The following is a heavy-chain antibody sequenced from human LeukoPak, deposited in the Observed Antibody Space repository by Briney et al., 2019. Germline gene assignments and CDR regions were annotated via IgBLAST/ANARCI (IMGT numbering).Heavy chain of an antibody. D-gene: IGHD5-18*01. CDR1: GGSISSYY. Sequence: TSETPSLTCTVSGGSISSYYWSWIRQPPGKGLEWIAYISDIGSINYNPSLKSRVTISLDTSKNQFSLKLSSVTAADTAVYYCAKKGVDTAMGDYNWFDPWGQGTLVTVSS. V-gene: IGHV4-59*12. J-gene: IGHJ5*02. CDR2: ISDIGSI. CDR3: AKKGVDTAMGDYNWFDP.